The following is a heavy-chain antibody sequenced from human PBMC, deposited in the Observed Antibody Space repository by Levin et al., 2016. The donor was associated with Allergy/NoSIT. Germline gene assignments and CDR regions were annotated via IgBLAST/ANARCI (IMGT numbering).Heavy chain of an antibody. Sequence: GESLKISCAASGFTFSSYAMSWVRQAPGKGLEWVGRIKSKTHGGTTDYAAPVKGRFTISRDDSKNTLYLQMNSLKTEDTAVYYCTTSGSGQVYWGQGTLVTVSS. CDR1: GFTFSSYA. V-gene: IGHV3-15*01. CDR3: TTSGSGQVY. J-gene: IGHJ4*02. D-gene: IGHD3-10*01. CDR2: IKSKTHGGTT.